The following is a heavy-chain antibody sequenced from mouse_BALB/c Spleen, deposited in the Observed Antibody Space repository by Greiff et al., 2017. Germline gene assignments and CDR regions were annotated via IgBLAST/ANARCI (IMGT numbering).Heavy chain of an antibody. J-gene: IGHJ2*01. CDR2: ISSGSSTI. Sequence: EVQLVESGGGLVQPGGSRKLSCAASGFTFSSFGMHWVRQAPEKGLEWVAYISSGSSTIYYADTVKGRFTISRDNPKNTLFLQMTSLRSEDTAMYYCTRVTGTYYFDYWGQGTTLTVSS. CDR3: TRVTGTYYFDY. CDR1: GFTFSSFG. D-gene: IGHD4-1*01. V-gene: IGHV5-17*02.